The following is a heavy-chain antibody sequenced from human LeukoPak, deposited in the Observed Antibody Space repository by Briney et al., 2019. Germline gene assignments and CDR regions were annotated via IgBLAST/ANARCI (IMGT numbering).Heavy chain of an antibody. D-gene: IGHD6-13*01. V-gene: IGHV4-59*08. J-gene: IGHJ1*01. Sequence: SETLSLTCAVYGGSFSGYYWSWIRQPPGKGLEWIGYIYYSGSTNYNPSLKSRVTISVDTSKNQFSLKLSSVTAADTAVYYCARHGSWSAYFQHWGQGTLVTVSS. CDR3: ARHGSWSAYFQH. CDR2: IYYSGST. CDR1: GGSFSGYY.